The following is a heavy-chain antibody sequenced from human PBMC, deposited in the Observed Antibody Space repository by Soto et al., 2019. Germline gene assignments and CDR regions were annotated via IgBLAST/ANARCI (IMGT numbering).Heavy chain of an antibody. CDR1: GFTFSDYY. CDR3: AREAYDYGDDGGTFDY. CDR2: ISSSSSYT. D-gene: IGHD4-17*01. J-gene: IGHJ4*02. Sequence: QVQLVESGGGLVKPGGSLRLSCAASGFTFSDYYMSWIRQAPGKGLEWVSYISSSSSYTNYADSVKGRFTISRDNAKNSLYLQMNSLRAEDTAVYYCAREAYDYGDDGGTFDYWGQGTLVTVSS. V-gene: IGHV3-11*05.